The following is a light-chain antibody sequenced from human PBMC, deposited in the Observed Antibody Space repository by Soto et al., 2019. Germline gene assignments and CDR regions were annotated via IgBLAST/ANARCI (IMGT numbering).Light chain of an antibody. CDR1: QSIGRF. CDR2: DAS. CDR3: QQCYMGWT. J-gene: IGKJ1*01. V-gene: IGKV1-5*01. Sequence: DIQMTQSPSSLSLIVGDRVTITCRASQSIGRFLAWYQHQPGKAPKLLIYDASTLESGVPSRFSGTGSGTEFTFSITSLQPEDFGTYYCQQCYMGWTFGQGTKVDIK.